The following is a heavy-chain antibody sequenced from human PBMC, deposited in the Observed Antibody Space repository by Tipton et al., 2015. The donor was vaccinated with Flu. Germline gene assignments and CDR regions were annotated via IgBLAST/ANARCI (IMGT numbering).Heavy chain of an antibody. V-gene: IGHV3-23*01. CDR1: GFTFSSYA. CDR3: AKDGGSRFLEWLLY. J-gene: IGHJ4*02. D-gene: IGHD3-3*01. Sequence: SLRLSCAASGFTFSSYAMSWVRQAPGRGLEWVAGISGTVISTYYADSVKGRFTIPRDNVRNTLYLQMNSLRAEDTAIYYCAKDGGSRFLEWLLYWGQGARVTVSS. CDR2: ISGTVIST.